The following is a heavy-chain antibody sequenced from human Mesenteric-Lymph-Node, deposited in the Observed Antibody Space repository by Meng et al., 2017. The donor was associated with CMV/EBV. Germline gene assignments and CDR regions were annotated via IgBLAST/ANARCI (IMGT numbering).Heavy chain of an antibody. CDR1: GGSVSSGNW. Sequence: SGGSVSSGNWWGWVRQPPGEGLEWIAEIYRTGSTTYDPSLERRATISLDKSKNQFSLNLTSVTAADTAVYYCARASGSFSRWYFDVWGRGTLVTVSS. V-gene: IGHV4-4*02. CDR2: IYRTGST. J-gene: IGHJ2*01. CDR3: ARASGSFSRWYFDV. D-gene: IGHD3-10*01.